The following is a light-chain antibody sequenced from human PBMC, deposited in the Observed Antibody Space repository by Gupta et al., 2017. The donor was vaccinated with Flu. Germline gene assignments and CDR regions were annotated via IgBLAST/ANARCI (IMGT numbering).Light chain of an antibody. Sequence: IVLTQSPATLSLSPGERPTLSCRASQRVSSYLAWYQQKPGQPPRLLIYDASTSASGMLARFSGSGGGTDFNLLISSRQPEDFAAYYCQQRSNWPLSITFGQGTQLEIK. V-gene: IGKV3-11*01. CDR3: QQRSNWPLSIT. J-gene: IGKJ5*01. CDR2: DAS. CDR1: QRVSSY.